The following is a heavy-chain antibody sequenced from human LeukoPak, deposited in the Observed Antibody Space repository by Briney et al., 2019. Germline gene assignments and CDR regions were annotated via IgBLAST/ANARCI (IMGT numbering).Heavy chain of an antibody. Sequence: GESLKISCKGSGYSFSTYWIGWVRQVPGKGLEWMGIIYPGDSDTKYSPSFEGQVTISADKSISSVYLQWSSLKASDTATYYCARRNLEGSNQLYYYFCMDVWGEGTTVTVSS. J-gene: IGHJ6*03. CDR2: IYPGDSDT. V-gene: IGHV5-51*01. CDR3: ARRNLEGSNQLYYYFCMDV. CDR1: GYSFSTYW. D-gene: IGHD2-2*01.